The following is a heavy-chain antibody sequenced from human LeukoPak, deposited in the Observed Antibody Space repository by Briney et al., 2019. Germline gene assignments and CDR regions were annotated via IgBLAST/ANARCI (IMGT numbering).Heavy chain of an antibody. CDR1: GYTFTDYF. D-gene: IGHD3-16*01. CDR2: ISAYNGNT. J-gene: IGHJ4*02. CDR3: ARALRGGVTRESDY. V-gene: IGHV1-18*04. Sequence: ASVKVSCKTSGYTFTDYFIHWVRQAPGQGLEWMGWISAYNGNTNYAQKLQGRVTMTTDTSTSTAYMELRSLRSDDTAVYYCARALRGGVTRESDYWGQGTLVTVSS.